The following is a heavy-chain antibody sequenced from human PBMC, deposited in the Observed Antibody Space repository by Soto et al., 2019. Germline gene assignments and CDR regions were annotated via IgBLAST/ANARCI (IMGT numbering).Heavy chain of an antibody. CDR2: ISGYNGNT. CDR1: GYTFTSNG. V-gene: IGHV1-18*01. Sequence: QVQLVQSGVEVKKPGATVKVSCKASGYTFTSNGISWVRQAPGQGLEWMGWISGYNGNTNYARKLQGRVTMTTDTSXXTXYXXLRSLRSDDTAVYYCARDPGAMVRGTTYYYYGMDVWGQGTTVTVSS. J-gene: IGHJ6*02. D-gene: IGHD3-10*01. CDR3: ARDPGAMVRGTTYYYYGMDV.